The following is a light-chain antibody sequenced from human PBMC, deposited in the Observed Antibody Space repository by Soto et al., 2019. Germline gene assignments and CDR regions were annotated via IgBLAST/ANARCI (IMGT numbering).Light chain of an antibody. CDR2: AAS. CDR1: QCISIY. CDR3: QQSYSTLFT. V-gene: IGKV1-39*01. Sequence: DIQMTQSPSSLSASVGDRVTITCRASQCISIYTNWYQQKPGTAPKLLIYAASSLQSGVPSRFRGSGSGTDFTLTISSLQPEDFATYYCQQSYSTLFTFGPGTKVDIK. J-gene: IGKJ3*01.